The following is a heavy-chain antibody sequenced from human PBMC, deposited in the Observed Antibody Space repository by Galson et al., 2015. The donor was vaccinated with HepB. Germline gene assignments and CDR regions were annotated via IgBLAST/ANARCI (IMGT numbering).Heavy chain of an antibody. CDR1: GFTSSSYA. V-gene: IGHV3-30*04. J-gene: IGHJ6*02. CDR2: ISYDGSNK. Sequence: LRLSCAASGFTSSSYAMHWVRQAPGKGLEWVAVISYDGSNKYYADSVKGRFTISRDNSKNTLYLQMNSLRAEDTAVYYCARDHLDYYDSSGYYNRYYYYYGMDVWGQGTTVTVSS. D-gene: IGHD3-22*01. CDR3: ARDHLDYYDSSGYYNRYYYYYGMDV.